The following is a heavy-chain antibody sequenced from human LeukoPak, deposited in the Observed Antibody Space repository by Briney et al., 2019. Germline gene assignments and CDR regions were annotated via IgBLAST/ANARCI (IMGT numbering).Heavy chain of an antibody. D-gene: IGHD2-2*01. CDR3: ARGPARNWFDP. V-gene: IGHV1-69*05. J-gene: IGHJ5*02. Sequence: AASVKVSCKASGGTFSSYAISWVRQVPGQGLEWMGGIIPIFGTANYAQKFQGRVTITTDESTSTAYMELSSLRSEDTAVYYCARGPARNWFDPWGQGTLVTVSS. CDR1: GGTFSSYA. CDR2: IIPIFGTA.